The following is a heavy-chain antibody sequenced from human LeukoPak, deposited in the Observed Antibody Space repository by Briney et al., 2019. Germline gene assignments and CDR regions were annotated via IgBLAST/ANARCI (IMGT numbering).Heavy chain of an antibody. J-gene: IGHJ4*02. CDR2: IYSGGNT. CDR3: AREGYSSGWFRN. V-gene: IGHV3-53*01. CDR1: GFTFSSYA. D-gene: IGHD6-19*01. Sequence: GGSLRLSCAASGFTFSSYAMSWVRQAPGKGLEWVSVIYSGGNTYYADSVQGRFTISRDNSKNTLYLQMNSLRAEDTAVYYCAREGYSSGWFRNWGQGTLVTVSS.